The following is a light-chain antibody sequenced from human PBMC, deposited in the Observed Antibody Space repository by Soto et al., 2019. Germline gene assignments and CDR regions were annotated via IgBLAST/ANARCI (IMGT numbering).Light chain of an antibody. CDR2: DDT. V-gene: IGLV1-51*01. CDR1: SSNIGGNS. CDR3: GSWDSSLSAYV. J-gene: IGLJ1*01. Sequence: QSVLTQPPSVSAAPGQKVTISCPGSSSNIGGNSVSWYQQLPGTAPKLPIYDDTKRPSGIPDRFSGSKSGTSAPLGITGFQTGDEADYYCGSWDSSLSAYVFGTGTKVTVL.